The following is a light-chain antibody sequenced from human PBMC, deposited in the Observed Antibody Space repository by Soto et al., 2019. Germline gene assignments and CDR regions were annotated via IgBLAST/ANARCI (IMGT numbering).Light chain of an antibody. Sequence: ESVSTQSPGTLSLSPGERATLSCRASQSVSNSFFACYQQKPGQAPRLLIYGVSSRATGIPDRFSGSGSGTDFTLTISRLEPEDFVVYYCQQYSTLPHTFGQGTKLEVK. CDR1: QSVSNSF. CDR2: GVS. CDR3: QQYSTLPHT. J-gene: IGKJ2*01. V-gene: IGKV3-20*01.